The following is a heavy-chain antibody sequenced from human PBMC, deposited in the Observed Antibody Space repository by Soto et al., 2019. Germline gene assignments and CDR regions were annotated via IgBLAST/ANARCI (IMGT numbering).Heavy chain of an antibody. CDR1: GFSLTTSEVA. CDR2: IYWHDDK. Sequence: QITLKESGPSLVKPTQTLTLTCSFSGFSLTTSEVAVGWVRQAPGKALEWLALIYWHDDKRYNPSLKSRLSITKDPSKNQVVLTMTNMDPVDTATYFCAHRRLGGSFFDFWGQGTLVTVSS. J-gene: IGHJ4*02. D-gene: IGHD1-26*01. CDR3: AHRRLGGSFFDF. V-gene: IGHV2-5*01.